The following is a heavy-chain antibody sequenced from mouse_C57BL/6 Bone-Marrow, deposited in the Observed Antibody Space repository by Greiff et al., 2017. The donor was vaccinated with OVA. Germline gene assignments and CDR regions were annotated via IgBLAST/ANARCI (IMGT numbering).Heavy chain of an antibody. J-gene: IGHJ3*01. CDR1: GFNIKDDY. V-gene: IGHV14-4*01. CDR3: TTAQATVLLAY. CDR2: IDPENGDT. Sequence: VQLQQSGAELVRPGASVTLSCTASGFNIKDDYMHWVKQRPEQGLEWIGWIDPENGDTEYASKFQGKATITADTSSNTAYLQLSSLPSEDTAVYYCTTAQATVLLAYWGQGTLVTVSA. D-gene: IGHD3-2*02.